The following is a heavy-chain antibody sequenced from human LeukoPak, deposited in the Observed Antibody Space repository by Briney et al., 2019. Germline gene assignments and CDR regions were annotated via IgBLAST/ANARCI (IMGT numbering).Heavy chain of an antibody. CDR1: GGSFGGYY. D-gene: IGHD6-19*01. J-gene: IGHJ3*02. CDR3: ARVWVVRAFDI. V-gene: IGHV4-34*01. Sequence: SETLSLTCAVYGGSFGGYYWSWIRQPPGKGLEWIGEINHSGSTNYNPSLKSRVTISVDTSKNQFSLKLSSVTAADTAVYYCARVWVVRAFDIWGQGTMVTVSS. CDR2: INHSGST.